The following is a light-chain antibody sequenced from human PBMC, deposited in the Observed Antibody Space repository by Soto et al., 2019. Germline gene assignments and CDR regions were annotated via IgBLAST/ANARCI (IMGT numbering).Light chain of an antibody. CDR1: QGISNY. CDR3: QNYKSAPLLT. V-gene: IGKV1-27*01. J-gene: IGKJ3*01. Sequence: DIQMTQSPSSLSASVGDRVTITCRASQGISNYLAWYQQKPGKVPKLLISDAYTLQSGVPSRFSGSGSGTDFTLTISSLQPEDVATYYCQNYKSAPLLTFGPGTNVDLK. CDR2: DAY.